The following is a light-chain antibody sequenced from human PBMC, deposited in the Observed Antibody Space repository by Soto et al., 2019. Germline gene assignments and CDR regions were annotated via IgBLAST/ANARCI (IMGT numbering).Light chain of an antibody. V-gene: IGKV3-15*01. CDR3: LQYTKWPR. J-gene: IGKJ3*01. CDR2: GAS. Sequence: VMTQSPATLSVSPGEGATLSCRASQSVGSNLAWYQQKPGQAARLLIYGASTRANGIPARFIGTGSGTEFTLTIISLQSDDFALYYCLQYTKWPRFGPGTKVD. CDR1: QSVGSN.